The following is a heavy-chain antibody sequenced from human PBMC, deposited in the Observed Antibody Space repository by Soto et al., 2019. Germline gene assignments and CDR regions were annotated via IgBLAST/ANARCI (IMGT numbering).Heavy chain of an antibody. V-gene: IGHV3-30*18. J-gene: IGHJ4*02. D-gene: IGHD3-22*01. CDR2: ISYDGSNK. CDR3: AKDIFTTMIVVVIGFDY. Sequence: LRLSCAASGFTFSSYGMHWVRQAPGKGLEWVAVISYDGSNKYYADSVKGRFTISRDNSKNTLYLQMNSLRAEDTAVYYCAKDIFTTMIVVVIGFDYWGQGTLVTVSS. CDR1: GFTFSSYG.